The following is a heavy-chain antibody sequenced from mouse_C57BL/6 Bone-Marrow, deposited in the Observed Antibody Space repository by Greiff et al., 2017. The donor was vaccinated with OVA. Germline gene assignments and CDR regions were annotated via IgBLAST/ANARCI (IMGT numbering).Heavy chain of an antibody. CDR1: GFSLTSYA. Sequence: QVQLKESGPGLVAPSQSLSITCTVSGFSLTSYAISWVRQPPGKGLEWLGVIWTGVGTNYNSALKSRLSISKENSKSQVFLKMNSLQTDDTARYYCARNNDGYYPFAYWGQGTLVTVSA. J-gene: IGHJ3*01. CDR3: ARNNDGYYPFAY. V-gene: IGHV2-9-1*01. CDR2: IWTGVGT. D-gene: IGHD2-3*01.